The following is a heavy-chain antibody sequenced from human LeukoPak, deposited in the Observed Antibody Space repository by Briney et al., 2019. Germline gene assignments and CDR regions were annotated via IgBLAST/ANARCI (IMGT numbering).Heavy chain of an antibody. D-gene: IGHD6-19*01. Sequence: GGSLRLSCAASGFTFSTYGMHWVRQAPGKGLEWVAVISYDGSNKYYPDSVKGRFIISRDNSKNTLYLQMNSLRTEDTAVYYCAKEMIVGVAGSPDYWGQGTLVTVSS. V-gene: IGHV3-30*18. J-gene: IGHJ4*02. CDR1: GFTFSTYG. CDR2: ISYDGSNK. CDR3: AKEMIVGVAGSPDY.